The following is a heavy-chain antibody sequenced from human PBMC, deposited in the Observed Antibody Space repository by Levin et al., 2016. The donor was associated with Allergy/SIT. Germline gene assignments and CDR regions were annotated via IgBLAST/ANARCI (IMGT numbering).Heavy chain of an antibody. V-gene: IGHV3-64D*06. J-gene: IGHJ4*02. CDR3: VKDREWHYDSSGDFDY. CDR2: ISSNGGST. Sequence: WIRQPPGKGLEYVSAISSNGGSTYYADSVKGRFTISRDNSKNTLYLQMSSLRAEDTAVYYCVKDREWHYDSSGDFDYWGQGTLVTVSS. D-gene: IGHD3-22*01.